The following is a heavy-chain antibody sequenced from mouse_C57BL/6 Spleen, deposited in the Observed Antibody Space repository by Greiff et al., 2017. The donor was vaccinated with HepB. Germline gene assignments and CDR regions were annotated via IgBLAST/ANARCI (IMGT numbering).Heavy chain of an antibody. CDR3: ARYHDDYDGAMDY. Sequence: EVHLVESGGGLVKPGGSLKLSCAASGFTFSSYAMSWVRQTPEKRLEWVATISDGGSYTYYPDNVKGRFTLSRVNAKNNLYLQMSHLKSEDTAMYYCARYHDDYDGAMDYWGQGTSVTVSS. CDR1: GFTFSSYA. CDR2: ISDGGSYT. D-gene: IGHD2-4*01. V-gene: IGHV5-4*01. J-gene: IGHJ4*01.